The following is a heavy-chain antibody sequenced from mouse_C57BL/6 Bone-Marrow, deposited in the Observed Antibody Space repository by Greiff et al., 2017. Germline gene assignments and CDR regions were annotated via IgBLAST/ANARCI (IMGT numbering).Heavy chain of an antibody. CDR3: ARPYGNYGDY. J-gene: IGHJ2*01. D-gene: IGHD2-1*01. Sequence: QVQLQQPGAELVKPGASVKLSCKASGYTFTSYWMHWVKQRPGRGLEWIGMIHPNSGSTNYNEKFKSKATLTVDKSSSTAYMQLSSLTSEDSAVYYCARPYGNYGDYWGQGTTLTVSS. CDR2: IHPNSGST. CDR1: GYTFTSYW. V-gene: IGHV1-64*01.